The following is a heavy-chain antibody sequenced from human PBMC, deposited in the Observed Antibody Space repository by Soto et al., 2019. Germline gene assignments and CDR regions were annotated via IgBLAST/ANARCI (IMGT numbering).Heavy chain of an antibody. CDR2: IYYTGST. V-gene: IGHV4-39*01. CDR1: GGSIRGSSYY. J-gene: IGHJ6*02. CDR3: ARHVSNYDFWSGYYYGMDV. Sequence: SETLSLTCTVSGGSIRGSSYYWGWIRQPPGKGLEWIASIYYTGSTFYNPSLKGRVTISVDTSKNQFSLKLSSVTAADTAVYYCARHVSNYDFWSGYYYGMDVWGQGTTVTVSS. D-gene: IGHD3-3*01.